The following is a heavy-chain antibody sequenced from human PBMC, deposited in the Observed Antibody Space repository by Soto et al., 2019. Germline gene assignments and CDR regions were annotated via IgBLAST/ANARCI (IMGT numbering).Heavy chain of an antibody. CDR1: GFSVTSNY. Sequence: VQLVESGGTLVQPGGSLRLSCAASGFSVTSNYMTWVRQAPGKGLECVSFIYAGGNTYYPDSVKGRFTISSDNSKNTLLLQMNNLRAEDTAVYYCARVTTFYDILTSSYALNYFDYWGQGTRVTVSS. V-gene: IGHV3-53*01. CDR2: IYAGGNT. J-gene: IGHJ4*02. CDR3: ARVTTFYDILTSSYALNYFDY. D-gene: IGHD3-9*01.